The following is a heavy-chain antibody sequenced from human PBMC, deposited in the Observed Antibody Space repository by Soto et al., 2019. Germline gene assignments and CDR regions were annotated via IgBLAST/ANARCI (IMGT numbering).Heavy chain of an antibody. J-gene: IGHJ4*02. V-gene: IGHV3-30*18. Sequence: GGSLRLSCAASGFTFSSYGMHWVRQAPGKGLEWVAVISYDANNRYYADSVKGRFTISRGNSKNTLDLQMNSLRAEDTAVYFCAKETPYDSSGYFLDYWGQGTLVTVSS. CDR1: GFTFSSYG. CDR2: ISYDANNR. D-gene: IGHD3-22*01. CDR3: AKETPYDSSGYFLDY.